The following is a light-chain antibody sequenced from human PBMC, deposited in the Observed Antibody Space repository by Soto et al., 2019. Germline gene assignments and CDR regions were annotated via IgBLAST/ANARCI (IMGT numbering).Light chain of an antibody. CDR3: QTWGTGSVV. Sequence: QSVLTQSPSASASLGASVKLTCTLTSGHDSYAIAWHQQQPNQGPRYLMKLKGDGSHTKGEGIPDRFSGSSSGAERYLTISSLQSDDEADYYCQTWGTGSVVFGGGTKLTVL. J-gene: IGLJ2*01. CDR1: SGHDSYA. V-gene: IGLV4-69*01. CDR2: LKGDGSH.